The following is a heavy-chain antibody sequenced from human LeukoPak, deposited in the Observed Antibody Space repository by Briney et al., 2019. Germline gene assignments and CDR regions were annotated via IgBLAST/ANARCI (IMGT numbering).Heavy chain of an antibody. J-gene: IGHJ4*02. CDR2: ISGSGGST. CDR1: GGTFSSYA. V-gene: IGHV3-23*01. Sequence: ASVKVSCKASGGTFSSYAMSWVRQAPGKGLEWVSAISGSGGSTYYADSVKGRFTISRDNSKNTLYLQMNSLRAEDTAVYYCAKSDSPYSSSWYPWGYWGQGTLVTVSS. D-gene: IGHD6-13*01. CDR3: AKSDSPYSSSWYPWGY.